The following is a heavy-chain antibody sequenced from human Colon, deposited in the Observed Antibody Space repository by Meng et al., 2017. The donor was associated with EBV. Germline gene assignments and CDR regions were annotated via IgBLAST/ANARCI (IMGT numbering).Heavy chain of an antibody. V-gene: IGHV4-39*01. CDR2: IYHSGST. J-gene: IGHJ4*02. CDR3: ARRRGGSGRDC. D-gene: IGHD3-10*01. CDR1: GGSISSNGYY. Sequence: RQLQAFGPGLVKASDALSLTCTFSGGSISSNGYYWDWVRQPPGKGLEWIGAIYHSGSTSYNPSLQSRVTMFVDTSKNQFSLMLTSVTATDTAVYYCARRRGGSGRDCWGQGTLVTVSS.